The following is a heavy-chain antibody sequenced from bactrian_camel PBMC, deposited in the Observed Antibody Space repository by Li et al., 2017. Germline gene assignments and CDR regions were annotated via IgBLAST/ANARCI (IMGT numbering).Heavy chain of an antibody. D-gene: IGHD4*01. J-gene: IGHJ6*01. Sequence: VESGGGSAETGGSLRVSCRASGFRFTDYALGWYRQAPGNECELLSTIDLDSYTYVADSVKGRFTASRDNARNTFYLQMNNLKREDTAVYYCAARPVEHVWATARCFPGSRSRASGYWAQGTQVTVS. V-gene: IGHV3S53*01. CDR2: IDLDSYT. CDR3: AARPVEHVWATARCFPGSRSRASGY. CDR1: GFRFTDYA.